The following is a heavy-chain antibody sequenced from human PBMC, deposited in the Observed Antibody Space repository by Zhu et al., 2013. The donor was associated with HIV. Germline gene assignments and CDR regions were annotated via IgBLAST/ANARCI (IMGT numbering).Heavy chain of an antibody. CDR1: GYNFTQYY. CDR2: INPNTGGT. V-gene: IGHV1-2*02. D-gene: IGHD2-21*01. CDR3: ARGPIVGLGGDYFDP. J-gene: IGHJ5*02. Sequence: QVHLVQSETTLKRPGTSVRISCRPSGYNFTQYYIYWVRHSPGQGFEWMGWINPNTGGTKYAQKFLGRAFLTRDTSKTMAYLELRRLTFEDMGVYFCARGPIVGLGGDYFDPWGQGTPVIVS.